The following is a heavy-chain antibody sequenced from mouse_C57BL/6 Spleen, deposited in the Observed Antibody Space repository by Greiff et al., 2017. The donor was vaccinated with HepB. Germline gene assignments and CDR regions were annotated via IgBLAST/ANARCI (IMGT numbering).Heavy chain of an antibody. CDR3: ARRAIYYDYDEDPGGWYFDV. D-gene: IGHD2-4*01. Sequence: HVQLQQSGPELVKPGASVKLSCKASGYTFTSYDINWVKQRPGQGLEWIGWIYPRDGSTKYNEKFKGKATLTVDTSSSTAYMELHSLTSEDSAVYFCARRAIYYDYDEDPGGWYFDVWGTGTTVTVSS. V-gene: IGHV1-85*01. J-gene: IGHJ1*03. CDR1: GYTFTSYD. CDR2: IYPRDGST.